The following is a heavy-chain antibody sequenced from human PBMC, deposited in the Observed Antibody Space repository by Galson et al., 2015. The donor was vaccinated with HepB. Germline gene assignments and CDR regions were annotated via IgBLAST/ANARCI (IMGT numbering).Heavy chain of an antibody. CDR3: ARGPILSYGDPRGAFDI. V-gene: IGHV3-53*04. CDR1: GFTVSSNY. CDR2: IYSGGST. J-gene: IGHJ3*02. Sequence: SLRLSCAASGFTVSSNYMSWVRQAPGKGLEWVSVIYSGGSTYYADSVKGRFTISRHNSKNTLYLQMNSLRAEDTAVYYCARGPILSYGDPRGAFDIWGQGTMVTVSS. D-gene: IGHD4-17*01.